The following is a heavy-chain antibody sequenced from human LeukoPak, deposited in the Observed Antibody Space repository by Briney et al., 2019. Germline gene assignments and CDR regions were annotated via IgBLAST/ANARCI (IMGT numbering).Heavy chain of an antibody. J-gene: IGHJ4*02. CDR3: ARAPGYSSGWYWVY. V-gene: IGHV3-53*01. D-gene: IGHD6-19*01. CDR2: IYSGGST. Sequence: ETGGSLRLSCAASGFTVSSNFMSWVRQAPGKGLEWVSVIYSGGSTYYADFVKGRFTISRDNSKNTLYLQMNSLRAEDTAVYYCARAPGYSSGWYWVYWGQGTLVTVSS. CDR1: GFTVSSNF.